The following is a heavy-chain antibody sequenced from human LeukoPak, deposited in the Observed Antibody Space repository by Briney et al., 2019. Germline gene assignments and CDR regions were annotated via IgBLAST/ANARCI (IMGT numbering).Heavy chain of an antibody. CDR1: GFTFSSYA. CDR3: AKDAPFNIVLVPAANS. Sequence: GGSLRLSCAASGFTFSSYAMSWVRQAPGKGLEWVSAISGSGGSTYYANSVKGRFTISRDNSKNTLYLQMNSLRAEDTAVYYCAKDAPFNIVLVPAANSWGQGTLVTVSS. J-gene: IGHJ4*02. CDR2: ISGSGGST. V-gene: IGHV3-23*01. D-gene: IGHD2-2*01.